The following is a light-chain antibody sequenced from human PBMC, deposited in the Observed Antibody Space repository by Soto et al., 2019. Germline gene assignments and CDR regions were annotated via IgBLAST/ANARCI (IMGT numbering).Light chain of an antibody. V-gene: IGKV3-20*01. Sequence: EIVLTQSPGTLSLSPGERATLSCRASQSVSSSYLGWYKQKPGQAPRLLIYGASGRATGIPDRFSGSGSVTDFTLTISRLEPEDFAVYYCQHYGGSPSFTFGPGTKVDIK. CDR2: GAS. CDR1: QSVSSSY. J-gene: IGKJ3*01. CDR3: QHYGGSPSFT.